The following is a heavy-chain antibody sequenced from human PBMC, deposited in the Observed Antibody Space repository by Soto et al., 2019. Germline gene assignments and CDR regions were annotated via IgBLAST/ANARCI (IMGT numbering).Heavy chain of an antibody. CDR1: GGSISSGGYY. CDR2: IYYSGST. Sequence: SETLSLTCTVSGGSISSGGYYWSWIRQHPGKGLEWIGYIYYSGSTYYNPSLKSRVTISVDTSKNQFSLKLSSVTAADTAVYYCARQNWNGVYNWFDPWGQGTLVTVSS. V-gene: IGHV4-31*03. CDR3: ARQNWNGVYNWFDP. J-gene: IGHJ5*02. D-gene: IGHD1-1*01.